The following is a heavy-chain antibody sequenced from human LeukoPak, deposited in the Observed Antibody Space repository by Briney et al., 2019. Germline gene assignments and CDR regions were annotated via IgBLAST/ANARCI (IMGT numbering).Heavy chain of an antibody. CDR1: GGSISSYY. D-gene: IGHD3-3*01. V-gene: IGHV4-4*07. J-gene: IGHJ6*03. CDR2: IYTSGST. CDR3: ASGRITIFGVVIMDV. Sequence: SETLSLTCTVSGGSISSYYWSWIRQPAGRGLEWIGRIYTSGSTNYSPSLKRRVTMSVDTSKNQFSLKLSSVTAADTAVYYCASGRITIFGVVIMDVWGKGTTVTVSS.